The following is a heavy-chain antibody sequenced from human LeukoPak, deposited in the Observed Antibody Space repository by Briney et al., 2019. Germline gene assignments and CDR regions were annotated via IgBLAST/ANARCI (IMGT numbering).Heavy chain of an antibody. D-gene: IGHD3-10*01. CDR3: ARGRTYYLGSGTYYNTLDY. J-gene: IGHJ4*02. Sequence: SETLSLTCAGYGGSFTTYYWSWIRQPPGKGLEWIEEINHSGSTKHNPSLKSRVTLSVDTSKKQFSLKLRSVTAADTAVYYCARGRTYYLGSGTYYNTLDYWGQGSLVTVSS. V-gene: IGHV4-34*01. CDR1: GGSFTTYY. CDR2: INHSGST.